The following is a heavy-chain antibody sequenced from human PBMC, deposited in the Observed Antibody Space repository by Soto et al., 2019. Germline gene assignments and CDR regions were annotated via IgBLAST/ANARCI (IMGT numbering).Heavy chain of an antibody. Sequence: GGSLRLSCAASGFTFSSYAMSWVRQAPGKGLEWVSAISGSGGSTYYADSVKGRFTISRDNSKNTLYLQMNSLRAEDTAVYYCAKDLADTPMWGGYDYWGQGTLVTVSS. V-gene: IGHV3-23*01. CDR2: ISGSGGST. J-gene: IGHJ4*02. D-gene: IGHD3-16*01. CDR3: AKDLADTPMWGGYDY. CDR1: GFTFSSYA.